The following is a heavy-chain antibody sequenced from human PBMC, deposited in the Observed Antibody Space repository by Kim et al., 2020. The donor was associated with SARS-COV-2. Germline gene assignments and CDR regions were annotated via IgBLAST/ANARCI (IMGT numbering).Heavy chain of an antibody. Sequence: GGSLRLSCAASGYTFSRYAMSWVRQAPGKGLEWVSAIRESGGGTYYADSVKGRFTISRDISRDTVSLQMRSLTVDDTAVYYCAKGASAGEAGFDYWTQG. V-gene: IGHV3-23*01. CDR1: GYTFSRYA. CDR2: IRESGGGT. D-gene: IGHD2-15*01. CDR3: AKGASAGEAGFDY. J-gene: IGHJ4*02.